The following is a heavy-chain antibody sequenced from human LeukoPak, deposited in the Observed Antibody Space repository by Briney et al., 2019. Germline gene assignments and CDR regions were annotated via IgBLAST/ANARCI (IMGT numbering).Heavy chain of an antibody. D-gene: IGHD3-3*01. CDR3: ARHVTGGQGYHYDVWRGWFDP. CDR1: GASITNTDYY. CDR2: VYYSGST. Sequence: PSETLSLTCTISGASITNTDYYRAWIRQPPGKGLEWIGSVYYSGSTYYNPSLKSRLAISADTSKNQFSLRMTSLTAADTAQYYCARHVTGGQGYHYDVWRGWFDPWGRGTLVIVSS. J-gene: IGHJ5*02. V-gene: IGHV4-39*01.